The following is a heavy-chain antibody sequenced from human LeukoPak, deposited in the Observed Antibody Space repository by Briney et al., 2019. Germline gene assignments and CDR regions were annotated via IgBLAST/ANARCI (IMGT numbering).Heavy chain of an antibody. CDR3: ASFNNYYDSSGYFDY. CDR2: INHSGST. V-gene: IGHV4-34*01. J-gene: IGHJ4*02. D-gene: IGHD3-22*01. Sequence: PSETLSLTCAVYGGSFSGCYWSWIRQPPGKGLEWIGEINHSGSTNYNPSLKSRVTISVDTSKNQFSLKLSSVTAADTAVYYCASFNNYYDSSGYFDYWGQGTLVTVSS. CDR1: GGSFSGCY.